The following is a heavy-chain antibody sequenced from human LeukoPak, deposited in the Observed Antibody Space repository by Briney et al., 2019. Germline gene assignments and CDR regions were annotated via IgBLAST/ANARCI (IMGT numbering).Heavy chain of an antibody. J-gene: IGHJ4*02. V-gene: IGHV3-7*01. D-gene: IGHD3-10*01. Sequence: GGSLRLSCAASGFTFSSYWMSWVRQALGKGLEWVANIKQDGSEKYYVDSVKGRFTISRDNAKNSLYLQMNSLRAEDTAVYYCARDDSIYYYGSGSYYEGYYFDYWGQGTLVTVSS. CDR2: IKQDGSEK. CDR1: GFTFSSYW. CDR3: ARDDSIYYYGSGSYYEGYYFDY.